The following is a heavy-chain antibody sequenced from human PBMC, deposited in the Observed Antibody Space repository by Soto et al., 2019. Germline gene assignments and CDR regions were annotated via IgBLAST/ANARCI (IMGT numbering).Heavy chain of an antibody. J-gene: IGHJ3*02. D-gene: IGHD3-9*01. CDR1: GFTFDDYA. Sequence: EVQLVESGGGLVQPGRSLRRSCAASGFTFDDYAMHWVRQAPGQGLEWVSGISWNSGSIGYADSVKGRFTISRDNAKNSLYLHMNSLRAEDTALYYCAKTRGYFDWYDALDIWGQGTMVTVSS. CDR3: AKTRGYFDWYDALDI. CDR2: ISWNSGSI. V-gene: IGHV3-9*01.